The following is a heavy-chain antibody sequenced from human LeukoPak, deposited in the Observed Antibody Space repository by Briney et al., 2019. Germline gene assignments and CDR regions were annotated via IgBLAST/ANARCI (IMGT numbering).Heavy chain of an antibody. CDR2: IYYSGST. CDR3: ARGGCSNNSCYYNWFDP. D-gene: IGHD2-2*01. V-gene: IGHV4-59*11. CDR1: GGSISSHY. J-gene: IGHJ5*02. Sequence: SETLSLTCTVSGGSISSHYWSWIRQPPGQGLEWIGYIYYSGSTNYNPSLKSRVTISVDTSKNQFSLKLSSVTAADTAVYYCARGGCSNNSCYYNWFDPWGQGTLVNVFS.